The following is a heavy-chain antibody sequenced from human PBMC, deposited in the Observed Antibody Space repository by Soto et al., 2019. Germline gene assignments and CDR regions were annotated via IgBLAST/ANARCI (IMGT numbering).Heavy chain of an antibody. D-gene: IGHD2-15*01. CDR2: MNPDTGNT. CDR3: ARDLGYCSGGRCRNWFDP. Sequence: GASVKGSCKASGYTFTSYEIHWVRPAPGQGLQWMGWMNPDTGNTGYAQRFQGRVTMTRNTSINTAYMELSSLTSEETAVYYCARDLGYCSGGRCRNWFDPWGQGTLVTVSS. J-gene: IGHJ5*02. V-gene: IGHV1-8*01. CDR1: GYTFTSYE.